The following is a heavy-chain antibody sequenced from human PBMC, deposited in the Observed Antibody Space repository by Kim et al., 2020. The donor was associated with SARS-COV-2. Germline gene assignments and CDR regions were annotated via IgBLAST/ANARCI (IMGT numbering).Heavy chain of an antibody. CDR2: ISYDGRNK. CDR1: GLCFDSSA. D-gene: IGHD3-10*01. CDR3: ARGNYYESVSLSDYYNGMDV. J-gene: IGHJ6*02. Sequence: GGSLRLSCAASGLCFDSSAMNWVRQAPGKGLEWVAVISYDGRNKDYADSVKGRFTISRDNSKNRLYLQMNSLRVEDTAVYYCARGNYYESVSLSDYYNGMDVWGQGTTVSVSS. V-gene: IGHV3-30-3*01.